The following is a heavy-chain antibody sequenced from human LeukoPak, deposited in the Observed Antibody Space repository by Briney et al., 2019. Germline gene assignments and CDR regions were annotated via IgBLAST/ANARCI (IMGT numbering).Heavy chain of an antibody. CDR2: INHSGST. J-gene: IGHJ2*01. Sequence: PSETLSLTCAAYGGSFSGYYWSWIRQPPGKGLEWIGEINHSGSTNYNPSLKSRVTISVDTSKNQFSLKLSSVTAADTAVYYCARSPGHWYFDLWGRGTLVTVSS. CDR3: ARSPGHWYFDL. V-gene: IGHV4-34*01. CDR1: GGSFSGYY.